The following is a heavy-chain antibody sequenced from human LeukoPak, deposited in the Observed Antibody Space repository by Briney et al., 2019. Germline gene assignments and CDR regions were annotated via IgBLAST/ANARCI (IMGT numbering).Heavy chain of an antibody. Sequence: GGSLRLSCAASGFTFEYYAMHWVRQATGKGLEWVSGMSWNSGSIGCADSVKGRFTISRDNAKNSLYLQMNSLRAEDTALYYCAKDHYDILTGTHMDVWGKGTTVTVSS. V-gene: IGHV3-9*01. CDR2: MSWNSGSI. CDR3: AKDHYDILTGTHMDV. CDR1: GFTFEYYA. D-gene: IGHD3-9*01. J-gene: IGHJ6*03.